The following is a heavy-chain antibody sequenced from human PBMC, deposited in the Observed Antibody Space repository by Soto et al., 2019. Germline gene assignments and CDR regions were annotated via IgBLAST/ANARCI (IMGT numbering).Heavy chain of an antibody. CDR1: GFTFTNYG. Sequence: GGSLRLSCAASGFTFTNYGFHWVRQAPGKGLEWVAAIWSDGNNRYNGGAVEGRFTISKDNSKNMLYLQMNDLRVEDTALYYCARDSIRVPADFDYWGKGTLVTVSS. V-gene: IGHV3-33*01. D-gene: IGHD1-20*01. CDR2: IWSDGNNR. J-gene: IGHJ4*02. CDR3: ARDSIRVPADFDY.